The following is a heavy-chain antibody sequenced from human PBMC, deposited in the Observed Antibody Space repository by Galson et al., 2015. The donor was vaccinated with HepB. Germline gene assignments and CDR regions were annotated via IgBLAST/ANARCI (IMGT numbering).Heavy chain of an antibody. CDR2: INQDGSEK. V-gene: IGHV3-7*01. CDR3: ARDYDPAARPQSYLDL. CDR1: RFTFRSYW. D-gene: IGHD3-3*01. Sequence: SLRLSCAASRFTFRSYWMNWVRQAPGKGLEWVANINQDGSEKYYVDSVKGQFTISRDNAKNSVYLEMNSLRVEDTAIYYCARDYDPAARPQSYLDLWGRGTLVTVSS. J-gene: IGHJ2*01.